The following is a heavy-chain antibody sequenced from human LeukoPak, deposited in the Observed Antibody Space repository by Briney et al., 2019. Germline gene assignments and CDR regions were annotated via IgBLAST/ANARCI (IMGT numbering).Heavy chain of an antibody. CDR2: MYYTGST. CDR3: ASVPDCTNPKCLHAFDI. D-gene: IGHD2-8*01. J-gene: IGHJ3*02. CDR1: GNSISNGYY. Sequence: SETLSLTCTVSGNSISNGYYWGWIRQPPGKGLEWIGSMYYTGSTNYNPSLTSRVTISLATSRNQFSLKLSSVTVADTGGYFCASVPDCTNPKCLHAFDIRGQGTMVNVPS. V-gene: IGHV4-38-2*02.